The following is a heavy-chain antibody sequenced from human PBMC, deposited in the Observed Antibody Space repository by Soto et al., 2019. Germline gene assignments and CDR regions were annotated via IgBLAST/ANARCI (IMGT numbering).Heavy chain of an antibody. CDR3: ARDRDWNLDY. J-gene: IGHJ4*02. CDR1: GYSFTTYG. Sequence: EASVKVSCKASGYSFTTYGMTWVRQAPGQGLEWMGWISTDKGNTKYAKNFQSRATLTTDTSTSTAYMELRSLRSDDTAVYYCARDRDWNLDYWGQGTLVTVSS. V-gene: IGHV1-18*01. D-gene: IGHD2-21*02. CDR2: ISTDKGNT.